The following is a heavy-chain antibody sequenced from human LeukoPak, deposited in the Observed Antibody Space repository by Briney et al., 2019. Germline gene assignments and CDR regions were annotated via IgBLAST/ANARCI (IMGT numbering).Heavy chain of an antibody. CDR2: ISGSGGST. D-gene: IGHD2-15*01. Sequence: GGSLRLSCAASGFTFSSYAMSWVRQAPGRGLGWVSAISGSGGSTYYADSVKGRFTISRDNSKNTLYLQMKSLRAEDTAVYYCAMSGGSSYVHFDYWGQGTLVAVSS. CDR1: GFTFSSYA. J-gene: IGHJ4*02. CDR3: AMSGGSSYVHFDY. V-gene: IGHV3-23*01.